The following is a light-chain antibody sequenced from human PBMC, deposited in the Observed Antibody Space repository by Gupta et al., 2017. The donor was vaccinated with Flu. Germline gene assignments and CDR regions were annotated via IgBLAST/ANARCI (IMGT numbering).Light chain of an antibody. J-gene: IGLJ3*02. CDR3: AAWDDNLNGGV. V-gene: IGLV1-44*01. Sequence: QLVLTQPPSASGTPGQRVTISCSGSSPNLGSNLVNWYQQLPGTAPKLLIYANSQRPSGVPDRFSGSKSGTSASLAISGLQSEDEADYYCAAWDDNLNGGVFGGGTKLTVL. CDR1: SPNLGSNL. CDR2: ANS.